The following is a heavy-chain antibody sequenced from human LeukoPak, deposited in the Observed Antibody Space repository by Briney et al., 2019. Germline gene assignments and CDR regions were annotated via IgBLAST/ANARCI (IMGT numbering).Heavy chain of an antibody. CDR2: INTNTGNP. CDR1: GYTFTNYA. CDR3: ARFEGGTRYDYYMDV. J-gene: IGHJ6*03. D-gene: IGHD3-16*01. Sequence: APVKVSCKASGYTFTNYAMNWVRQAPGQGLEWMGWINTNTGNPTYAQGFTGRFVFSLDTSVSTAYLQISSLKAEDTAVYYCARFEGGTRYDYYMDVWGKGTTVTVSS. V-gene: IGHV7-4-1*02.